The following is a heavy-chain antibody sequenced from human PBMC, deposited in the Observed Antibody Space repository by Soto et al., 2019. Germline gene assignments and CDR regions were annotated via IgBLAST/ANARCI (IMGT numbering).Heavy chain of an antibody. J-gene: IGHJ4*02. Sequence: SETLSLTCAVSGYSISSGYYWGWIQQPPGKGLEWIGSIYHSGSTYYNPSLKSRVTISVDTSKNQFSLKLSSVTAADTAVYYCARVYPPGSGHWGQGTLVTVSS. CDR3: ARVYPPGSGH. CDR2: IYHSGST. V-gene: IGHV4-38-2*01. CDR1: GYSISSGYY. D-gene: IGHD3-10*01.